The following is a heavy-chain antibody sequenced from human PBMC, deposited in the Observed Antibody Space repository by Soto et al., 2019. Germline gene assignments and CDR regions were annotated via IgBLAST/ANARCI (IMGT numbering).Heavy chain of an antibody. CDR3: AKDMGSIFGVVIEDYYYYYGMDV. CDR1: GFTFDDYA. Sequence: PGGSLRLSCAASGFTFDDYAMHWLRQAPGKGLEWVSGISWNSGSIGYADSVKGRFTISRDNAKNSLYLQMNSLRAEDTALYYCAKDMGSIFGVVIEDYYYYYGMDVWGQGTTVTVSS. CDR2: ISWNSGSI. D-gene: IGHD3-3*01. J-gene: IGHJ6*02. V-gene: IGHV3-9*01.